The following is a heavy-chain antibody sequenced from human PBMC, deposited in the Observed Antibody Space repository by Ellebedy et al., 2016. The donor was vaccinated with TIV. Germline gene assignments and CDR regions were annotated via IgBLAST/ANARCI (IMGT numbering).Heavy chain of an antibody. J-gene: IGHJ3*02. CDR2: IYYSGST. CDR3: ATSYDSSGYYDDDAFDI. Sequence: MPSETLSLTCTISGGSINRYCWSWIRQPAGKGLEWIGYIYYSGSTKYNPSLKSRVTMSVDTSKKQFSLNLSTVTAADTAVYYCATSYDSSGYYDDDAFDIWGQGTMVTVSS. CDR1: GGSINRYC. D-gene: IGHD3-22*01. V-gene: IGHV4-59*01.